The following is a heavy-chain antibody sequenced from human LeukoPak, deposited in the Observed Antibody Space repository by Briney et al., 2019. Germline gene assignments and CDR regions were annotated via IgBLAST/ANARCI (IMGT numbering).Heavy chain of an antibody. CDR3: AKDAQPRSRWFDP. CDR1: GFTFSSYA. D-gene: IGHD3-16*01. Sequence: GSLRLSCAASGFTFSSYAMHWVRQAPGKGLEWVAVISYDGSNKYYADSVKGRFTISRDNAKNSLYLQMNTLRAEDTAMYYCAKDAQPRSRWFDPWGQGTLVTVSS. CDR2: ISYDGSNK. V-gene: IGHV3-30*04. J-gene: IGHJ5*02.